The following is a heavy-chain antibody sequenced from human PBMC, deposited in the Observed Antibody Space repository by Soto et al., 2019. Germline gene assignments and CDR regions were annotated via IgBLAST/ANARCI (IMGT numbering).Heavy chain of an antibody. V-gene: IGHV5-51*01. D-gene: IGHD6-13*01. J-gene: IGHJ4*02. CDR2: IYPGDSDT. CDR3: ARLERDSSSWSYYFDY. Sequence: PGESLKISCKGSGYSFTSYWIGWVRQMPGKGLEWMGIIYPGDSDTRYSPSFQGQVTISADKSISTAYLQWSSLKASDTAMYYCARLERDSSSWSYYFDYWGQGTLVTVSS. CDR1: GYSFTSYW.